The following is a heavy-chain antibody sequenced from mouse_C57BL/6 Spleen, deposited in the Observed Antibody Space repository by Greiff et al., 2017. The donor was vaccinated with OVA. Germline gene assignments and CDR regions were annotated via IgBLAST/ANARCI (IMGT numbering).Heavy chain of an antibody. CDR3: ARWGTLYYFDY. CDR1: GYTFTSYW. V-gene: IGHV1-69*01. J-gene: IGHJ2*01. Sequence: VQLQQPGAELVMPGASVKLSCKASGYTFTSYWMHWVKQRPGQGLEWIGEIDPSDSYTNYNQKFKGKSTLTVDKSSSTAYMQLSSLTSEDSAVYYCARWGTLYYFDYWGQGTTLTVSS. CDR2: IDPSDSYT.